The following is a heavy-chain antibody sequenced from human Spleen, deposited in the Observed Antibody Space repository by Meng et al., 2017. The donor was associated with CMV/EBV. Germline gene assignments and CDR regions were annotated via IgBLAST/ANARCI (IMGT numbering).Heavy chain of an antibody. Sequence: LSLTCAASGFTFSSYEMNWVRQAPGKGLEWVSYISSSGSTIYYADSVKGRFTISRDNAKNSLYLQMNSLRAEDTAVYYCARGYSNYDYWGQGTLVTVSS. J-gene: IGHJ4*02. CDR3: ARGYSNYDY. D-gene: IGHD4-11*01. CDR1: GFTFSSYE. V-gene: IGHV3-48*03. CDR2: ISSSGSTI.